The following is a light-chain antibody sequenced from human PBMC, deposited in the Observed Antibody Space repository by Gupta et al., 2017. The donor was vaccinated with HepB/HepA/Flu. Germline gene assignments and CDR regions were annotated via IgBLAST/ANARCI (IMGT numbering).Light chain of an antibody. CDR3: MQALQPPFTFGPGTNGMQALQSPFT. J-gene: IGKJ3*01. V-gene: IGKV2-28*01. Sequence: DIVMTQSPLSLPVTPGEPASISCRSSQSLLHSNGHNYLDWYLQKPGQSPQLLIYLGSRRAAGVPDRFSGSGSGTEFTLKISRVEAEDVGVYYCMQALQPPFTFGPGTNGMQALQSPFTFGPGTKVDFK. CDR2: LGS. CDR1: QSLLHSNGHNY.